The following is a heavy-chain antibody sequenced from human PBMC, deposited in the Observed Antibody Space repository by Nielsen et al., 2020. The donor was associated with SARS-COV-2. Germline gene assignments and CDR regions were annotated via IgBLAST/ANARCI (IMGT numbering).Heavy chain of an antibody. Sequence: WIRQPPGKGLEWIGSIYYSGSTYYNPSLKSRVTISVDTSKNQFSLKLSSVTAADTAVYYCARHDEGANCLGWGCIAARPRDWYFDLWGRGTLVTVSS. V-gene: IGHV4-39*01. D-gene: IGHD6-6*01. CDR2: IYYSGST. J-gene: IGHJ2*01. CDR3: ARHDEGANCLGWGCIAARPRDWYFDL.